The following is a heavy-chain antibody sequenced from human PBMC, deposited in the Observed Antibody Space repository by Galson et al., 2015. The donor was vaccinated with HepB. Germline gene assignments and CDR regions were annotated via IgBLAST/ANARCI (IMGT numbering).Heavy chain of an antibody. CDR3: AKGVGGARSVYFQD. CDR1: GFMFSSYD. J-gene: IGHJ1*01. D-gene: IGHD4/OR15-4a*01. CDR2: ISDSGGNT. V-gene: IGHV3-23*01. Sequence: SLRLSCAASGFMFSSYDMSWVRQAPGKGLEWVSGISDSGGNTYYADSVKGRFTISRDNSKNTMSLQMDSLRVEDTAVYYCAKGVGGARSVYFQDWGQGTLVTVSS.